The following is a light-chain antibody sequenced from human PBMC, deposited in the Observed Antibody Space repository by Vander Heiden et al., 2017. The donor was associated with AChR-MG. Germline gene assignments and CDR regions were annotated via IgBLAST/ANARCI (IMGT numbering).Light chain of an antibody. V-gene: IGKV3-20*01. Sequence: EIVLTQSPGTPSLPPGERATLSCRASQSFSRSYLAWYQQRPGQSPRLLIYGVSNRAIGIPDRFSGSGSGTDFTLTISRLEPEDSAVYYCHNYDTYDNSPWTFGQGTKMEVK. CDR3: HNYDTYDNSPWT. CDR1: QSFSRSY. J-gene: IGKJ1*01. CDR2: GVS.